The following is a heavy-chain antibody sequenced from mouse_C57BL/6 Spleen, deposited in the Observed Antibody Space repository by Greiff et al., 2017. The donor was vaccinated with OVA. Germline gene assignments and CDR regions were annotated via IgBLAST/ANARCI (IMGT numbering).Heavy chain of an antibody. CDR3: SIGGVGPNDYAMDY. Sequence: QVQLQQPGAELVKPGASVQMSCKASGYTFTSYWITWVKQRPGQGLEWLGDIYPGSGSTKYNEKFQSKATMTVATSSSTAYMPLSSLTSEDSAVYYCSIGGVGPNDYAMDYWGQGTSVTVSS. CDR2: IYPGSGST. D-gene: IGHD4-1*01. J-gene: IGHJ4*01. CDR1: GYTFTSYW. V-gene: IGHV1-55*01.